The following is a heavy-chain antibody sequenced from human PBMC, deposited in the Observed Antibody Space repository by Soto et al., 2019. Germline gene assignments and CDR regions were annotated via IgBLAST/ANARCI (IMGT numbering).Heavy chain of an antibody. CDR1: GFTVSSNY. CDR3: ARHGGHYYYGMDV. D-gene: IGHD6-25*01. CDR2: IYSGGST. V-gene: IGHV3-53*01. J-gene: IGHJ6*02. Sequence: PGGSLRLSCAASGFTVSSNYMSWVRQAPGKGLEWVSVIYSGGSTYYADSVKGRFTISRDNSKNTLYLQMNSLRAEDTAVYYCARHGGHYYYGMDVWGQGTTVTVSS.